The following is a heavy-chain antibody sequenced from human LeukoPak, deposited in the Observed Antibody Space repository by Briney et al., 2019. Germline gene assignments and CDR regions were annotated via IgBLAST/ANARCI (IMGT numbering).Heavy chain of an antibody. CDR2: ISYDGSNK. Sequence: GGSLRLSCAASGFTFSSYGMHWVRRAPGKGLEWVAVISYDGSNKYYADSVKGRFTISRDNSKNTLYLQMNSLRAEDTAVYYCATPRLTYYYDSSGSFDYWGQGTLVTVSS. J-gene: IGHJ4*02. D-gene: IGHD3-22*01. CDR3: ATPRLTYYYDSSGSFDY. CDR1: GFTFSSYG. V-gene: IGHV3-30*03.